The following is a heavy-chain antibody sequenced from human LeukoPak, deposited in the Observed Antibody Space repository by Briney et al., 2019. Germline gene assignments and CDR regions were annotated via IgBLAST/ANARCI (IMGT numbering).Heavy chain of an antibody. CDR2: ISAYNGNT. D-gene: IGHD2-2*01. CDR3: ARVRFFRVPAAKPNWFDP. V-gene: IGHV1-18*01. CDR1: GYTFTSYG. Sequence: GASVKVSCKASGYTFTSYGISWVRQAPGQGLEWMGWISAYNGNTNYAQKLQGRVTMTTDTSTSTAYMELRSLRSDDTAVYYCARVRFFRVPAAKPNWFDPWGQGTQVTVSS. J-gene: IGHJ5*02.